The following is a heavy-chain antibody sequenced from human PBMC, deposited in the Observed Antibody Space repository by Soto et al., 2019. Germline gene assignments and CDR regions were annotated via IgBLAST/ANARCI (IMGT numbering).Heavy chain of an antibody. D-gene: IGHD3-10*01. CDR3: AHSRMVRGVNVNWFDP. CDR2: IYWDDDK. J-gene: IGHJ5*02. V-gene: IGHV2-5*02. Sequence: QITLKESGPTLVKPTQTRTLTCTFSGFSLSTSGVGVGWIRQPQGKALEWLALIYWDDDKRYSPSLKSRLTITKDTSKNQVVLTMTNMDPVDTATYYCAHSRMVRGVNVNWFDPWGQGTLVTVSS. CDR1: GFSLSTSGVG.